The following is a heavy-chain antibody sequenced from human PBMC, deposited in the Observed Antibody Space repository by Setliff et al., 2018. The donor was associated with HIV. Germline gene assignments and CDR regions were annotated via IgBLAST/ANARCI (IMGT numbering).Heavy chain of an antibody. V-gene: IGHV4-4*09. CDR1: GGSISSYY. CDR2: TYTSGST. J-gene: IGHJ3*02. CDR3: ASTSGIVGAARVFDI. D-gene: IGHD1-26*01. Sequence: KPSETLSLTCTVSGGSISSYYWSWIRQPPGKGLEWIGYTYTSGSTSYNPSLKSRVTISIDTSKNQFSLKLNSVTAADTAVYYCASTSGIVGAARVFDIWGQETMVSISS.